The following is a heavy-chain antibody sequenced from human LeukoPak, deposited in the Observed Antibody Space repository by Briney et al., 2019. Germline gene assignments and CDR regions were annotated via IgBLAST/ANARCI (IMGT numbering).Heavy chain of an antibody. V-gene: IGHV3-33*06. J-gene: IGHJ3*02. D-gene: IGHD2-15*01. Sequence: PGGSLRLSCAASGFTFSSYGMHWVRQAPGKGLEWVAVIWYDGSNKYYADSVKGRFTIFGDNSKNTLYLQMNSLRAEDTAVYYCAKEQMGCSGGSCYDAFDIWGQGTMVTVSS. CDR2: IWYDGSNK. CDR3: AKEQMGCSGGSCYDAFDI. CDR1: GFTFSSYG.